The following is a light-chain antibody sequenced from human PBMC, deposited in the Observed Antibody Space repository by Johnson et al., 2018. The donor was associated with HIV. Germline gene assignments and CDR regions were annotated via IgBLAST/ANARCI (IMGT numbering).Light chain of an antibody. CDR2: ENN. V-gene: IGLV1-51*02. J-gene: IGLJ1*01. CDR3: GTWDSSLSGFG. CDR1: SSNIGNNY. Sequence: QSVLTQPPSVSAAPGQKVTISCSGSSSNIGNNYVSWYQQLPGTAPKLLIYENNKRPSGIPDRFSGSKSGTSATLGITGLQTGDEADYYCGTWDSSLSGFGFVTGTKVTVL.